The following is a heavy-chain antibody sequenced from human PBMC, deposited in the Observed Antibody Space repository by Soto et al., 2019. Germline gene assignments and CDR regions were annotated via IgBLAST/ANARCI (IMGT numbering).Heavy chain of an antibody. J-gene: IGHJ4*02. CDR1: GGSISSGGYY. CDR3: ARDVARGGNFDY. D-gene: IGHD3-16*01. Sequence: QVQLQESGPGLVKPSQTLSLTCTVSGGSISSGGYYWSWIRQHPGKGLEWIGYIYYSGSTYYNPALKSRVTISVDTSKNQFSLKLSSVTAADTAVYYCARDVARGGNFDYWGQGTLVTVSS. V-gene: IGHV4-31*03. CDR2: IYYSGST.